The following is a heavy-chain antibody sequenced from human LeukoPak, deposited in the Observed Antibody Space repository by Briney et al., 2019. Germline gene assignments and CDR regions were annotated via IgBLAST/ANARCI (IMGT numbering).Heavy chain of an antibody. Sequence: GGSLRLSCAASGFTFSSYSMNWVRQAPGKGLEWVSSISSSSSYIYYADSVKGRFTISRDNAKNSLYLQMNSLRAEDTAVYYCAREIIGGASFLDYWGQGTLVTVSS. CDR2: ISSSSSYI. CDR3: AREIIGGASFLDY. D-gene: IGHD1-26*01. V-gene: IGHV3-21*01. CDR1: GFTFSSYS. J-gene: IGHJ4*02.